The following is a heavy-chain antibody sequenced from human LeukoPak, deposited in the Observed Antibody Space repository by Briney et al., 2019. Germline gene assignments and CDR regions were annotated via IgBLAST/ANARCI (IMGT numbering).Heavy chain of an antibody. D-gene: IGHD3-9*01. V-gene: IGHV4-34*01. CDR1: GGSFSGYD. J-gene: IGHJ3*02. Sequence: PGETLSLTCAVSGGSFSGYDWSWVRQPPGKGLEWVGEINHSGSTNYNPSLKRRVTISVDTYKNQFFLKLRYVTGADAAVYYCWRDHVLRYFDWLLPRGAFDIWGQGTMVTVSS. CDR3: WRDHVLRYFDWLLPRGAFDI. CDR2: INHSGST.